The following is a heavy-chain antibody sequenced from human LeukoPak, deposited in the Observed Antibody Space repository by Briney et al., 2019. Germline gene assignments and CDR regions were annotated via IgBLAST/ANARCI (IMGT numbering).Heavy chain of an antibody. CDR3: ARVRDYDFWSGPDAYYFDY. Sequence: PSETLSLTCTVSGCSISSYYWSWIRQPPGKGLEWIGYIYYSGSTNYNPSLKSRVTISVDTSKNQFSLKLSSVTAADTAVYYCARVRDYDFWSGPDAYYFDYWGQGTLVTVSS. V-gene: IGHV4-59*01. J-gene: IGHJ4*02. D-gene: IGHD3-3*01. CDR2: IYYSGST. CDR1: GCSISSYY.